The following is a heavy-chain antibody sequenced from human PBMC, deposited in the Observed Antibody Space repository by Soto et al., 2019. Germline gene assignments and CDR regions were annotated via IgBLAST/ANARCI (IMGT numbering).Heavy chain of an antibody. V-gene: IGHV3-21*01. Sequence: GGSLRLSCAASGFTFSSYSMNWVRQAPGKGLEWVSSISSSSSYIYYADSVKGRFTISRDNAKNSLYLQMNSLRAEDTAVYYCATKGPLEWLLYYYYYGMDVWGQGTTVTVSS. D-gene: IGHD3-3*01. CDR1: GFTFSSYS. J-gene: IGHJ6*02. CDR3: ATKGPLEWLLYYYYYGMDV. CDR2: ISSSSSYI.